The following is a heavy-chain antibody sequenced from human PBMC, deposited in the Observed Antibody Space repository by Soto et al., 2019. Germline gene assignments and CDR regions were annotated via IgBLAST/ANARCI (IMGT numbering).Heavy chain of an antibody. D-gene: IGHD6-19*01. J-gene: IGHJ4*01. Sequence: GESLKISCKGSGYIFTSYWIGWVRQMPGKGLEWMGIIYPGDSDTRYGPSFQGQVTISADKSVSTAYLQLNSLKASDTAMYYCARGAVAGSAKNYFDYWGQGTLVTVS. CDR2: IYPGDSDT. CDR1: GYIFTSYW. V-gene: IGHV5-51*01. CDR3: ARGAVAGSAKNYFDY.